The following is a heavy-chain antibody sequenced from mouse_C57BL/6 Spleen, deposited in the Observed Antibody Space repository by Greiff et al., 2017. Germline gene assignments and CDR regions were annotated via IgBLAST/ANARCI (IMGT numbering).Heavy chain of an antibody. CDR3: ARRHDGYYRVFDY. CDR2: INPNNGGT. CDR1: GYTFTDYN. D-gene: IGHD2-3*01. J-gene: IGHJ2*01. V-gene: IGHV1-18*01. Sequence: EVQLQQSGPELVKPGASVKIPCKASGYTFTDYNMDWVKQSHGKSLEWIGDINPNNGGTIYNQKFKGKATLTVDKSSSTAYMELRSLTSEDTAVYYCARRHDGYYRVFDYWGQGTTLTVSS.